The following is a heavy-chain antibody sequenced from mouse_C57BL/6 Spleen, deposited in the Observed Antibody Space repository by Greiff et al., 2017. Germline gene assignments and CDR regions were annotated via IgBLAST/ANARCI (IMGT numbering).Heavy chain of an antibody. V-gene: IGHV1-81*01. CDR3: ARSGSSYDWYFDV. CDR1: GYTFTSYG. CDR2: IYPRSGNT. Sequence: QVQLQQSGAELARPGASVKLSCKASGYTFTSYGISWVKQRTGQGLEWIGEIYPRSGNTYYNEKFKGKATLTADKSSSTAYMELRSLTSEDSAVYFCARSGSSYDWYFDVWGTGTTVTVSS. D-gene: IGHD1-1*01. J-gene: IGHJ1*03.